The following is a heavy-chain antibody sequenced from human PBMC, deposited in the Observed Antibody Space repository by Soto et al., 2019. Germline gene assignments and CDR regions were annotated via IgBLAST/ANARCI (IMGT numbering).Heavy chain of an antibody. Sequence: GGSLRLSCAASGFTFSSYGMHWVRQAPGKGLEWVAVISYDGSNKYYADSVKGRFTISRDNSKNTLYLQMNSLRAEDTAVYYCAKEKERLLWFGNGMDVWGQGTTVTVSS. V-gene: IGHV3-30*18. CDR3: AKEKERLLWFGNGMDV. J-gene: IGHJ6*02. D-gene: IGHD3-10*01. CDR1: GFTFSSYG. CDR2: ISYDGSNK.